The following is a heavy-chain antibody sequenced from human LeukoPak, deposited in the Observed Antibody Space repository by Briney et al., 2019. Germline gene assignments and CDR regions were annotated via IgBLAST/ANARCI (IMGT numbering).Heavy chain of an antibody. CDR2: INPNSGGT. D-gene: IGHD4-11*01. J-gene: IGHJ4*02. Sequence: ASVKVSCKASGYTFTGYYMHWVRQAPGQGLEWLGWINPNSGGTNYAQKFQGRVTMTRVTSISTAYMELSRLRSDDTAVYYCATPGGLDSNYIFDYWGQGTLVTVSS. CDR1: GYTFTGYY. V-gene: IGHV1-2*02. CDR3: ATPGGLDSNYIFDY.